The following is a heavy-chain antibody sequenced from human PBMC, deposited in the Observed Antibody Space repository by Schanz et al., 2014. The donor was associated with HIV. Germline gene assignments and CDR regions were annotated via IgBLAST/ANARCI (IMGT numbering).Heavy chain of an antibody. CDR3: ANEEVPNDY. Sequence: VQLVESGGGLVQPGGSLRLSCAASGFTFSSYWMSWVRQAPGKGLEWVAVISYDGSNKYYADSVKGRFTISRDNSKNTLYLQMSSLRVEDTAVYYCANEEVPNDYWGQGTLVTVSS. V-gene: IGHV3-30*18. CDR2: ISYDGSNK. J-gene: IGHJ4*02. CDR1: GFTFSSYW.